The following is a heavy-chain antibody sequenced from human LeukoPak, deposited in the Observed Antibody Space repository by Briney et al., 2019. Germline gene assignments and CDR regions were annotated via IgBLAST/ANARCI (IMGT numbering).Heavy chain of an antibody. V-gene: IGHV3-74*01. J-gene: IGHJ4*02. D-gene: IGHD5-24*01. CDR1: GFTFTTYG. Sequence: GGSLRLSCAASGFTFTTYGMHWVRQAPGKGLVWVSRIMSDGRSTYADSVKGRFTISRDTAENTLYLQMNSLRAEDTAVYYCARDSQFIGPLYWGQGTLVTVSS. CDR2: IMSDGRST. CDR3: ARDSQFIGPLY.